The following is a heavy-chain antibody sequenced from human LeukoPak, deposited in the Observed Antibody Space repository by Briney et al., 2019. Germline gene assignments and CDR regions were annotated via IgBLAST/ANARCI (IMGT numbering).Heavy chain of an antibody. CDR2: IFTGGNT. J-gene: IGHJ4*02. CDR3: AKDLKMITFGGVNLNY. Sequence: GGSLRLSCATSGFTVSGYFMSWVRQAPGKGLDWVSVIFTGGNTYYADSVKGRFTISRDNSKNTLYLQMNSLRAEDTAVYYCAKDLKMITFGGVNLNYWGQGTLVTVSS. D-gene: IGHD3-16*01. V-gene: IGHV3-53*01. CDR1: GFTVSGYF.